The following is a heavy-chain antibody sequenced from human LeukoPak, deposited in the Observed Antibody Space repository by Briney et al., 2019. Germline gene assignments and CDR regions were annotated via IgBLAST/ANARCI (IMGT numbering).Heavy chain of an antibody. V-gene: IGHV1-18*01. CDR3: ARQIVGATNWFDP. J-gene: IGHJ5*02. CDR1: GYTFTSYA. CDR2: ISANNGNT. Sequence: ASVKVSCKASGYTFTSYAIIWVRQAPGQGLEWMGWISANNGNTNYAQKLQGRVTMTTDTSTSTAYMELRTLTSDDTAVYYCARQIVGATNWFDPWGQGTLVTVSP. D-gene: IGHD1-26*01.